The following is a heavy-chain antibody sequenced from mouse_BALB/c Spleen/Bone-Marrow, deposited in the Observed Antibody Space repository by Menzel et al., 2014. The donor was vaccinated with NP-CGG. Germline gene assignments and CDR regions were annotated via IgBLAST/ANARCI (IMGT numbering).Heavy chain of an antibody. Sequence: EVMLVESGGGLVQPGGSLKLSCAASGFDFSGSWMGWVRQAPGKGLEWIGEINPDSSTINYTPSLKDRFIISRDNAKNTLYLQMSKVRSEDTALYYCARLGYYGGFAYWGQGTLVTVSA. D-gene: IGHD2-3*01. V-gene: IGHV4-1*02. J-gene: IGHJ3*01. CDR1: GFDFSGSW. CDR2: INPDSSTI. CDR3: ARLGYYGGFAY.